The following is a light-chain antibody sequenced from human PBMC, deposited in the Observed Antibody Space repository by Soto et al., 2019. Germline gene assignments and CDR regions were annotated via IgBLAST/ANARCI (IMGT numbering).Light chain of an antibody. J-gene: IGLJ1*01. CDR3: CSYAGSPYV. Sequence: QSVLTQPRSVSGSPGQSVAISCTGTSSDVGGYNYVSWYQQHPGKAPKLMIYDVSKRPSGVPDRFSGSKSGNTASLTISGLQAEDEADYYCCSYAGSPYVFGTGTQLTV. CDR1: SSDVGGYNY. CDR2: DVS. V-gene: IGLV2-11*01.